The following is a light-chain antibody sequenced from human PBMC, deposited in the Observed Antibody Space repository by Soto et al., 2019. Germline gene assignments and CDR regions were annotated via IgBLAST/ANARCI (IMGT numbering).Light chain of an antibody. V-gene: IGLV2-11*01. CDR1: SSDVGGYNY. Sequence: QSALTQPRSVSGSPGQSVTISCTGTSSDVGGYNYVSWYQQHPGKAPKLMIYDVSKRPSGVPDRFSGSKSGNTASLTISGLQAEDEADYYCCSYAGSYTPLVVFGGGTQLTVL. CDR3: CSYAGSYTPLVV. J-gene: IGLJ2*01. CDR2: DVS.